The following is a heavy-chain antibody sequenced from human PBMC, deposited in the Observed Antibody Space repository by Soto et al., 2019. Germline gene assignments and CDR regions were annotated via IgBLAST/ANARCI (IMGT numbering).Heavy chain of an antibody. CDR1: GGSITSSNYY. J-gene: IGHJ5*02. Sequence: SETLSLTCTVSGGSITSSNYYWGWIRQPPGKGLEWIASIYYSGSTYYNPSLKSRVTISVDTSKNQFYLKLSSVTAADTAVYYCARTYYSGSGSSNWFDPWGQGTLGTAPQ. V-gene: IGHV4-39*01. D-gene: IGHD3-10*01. CDR2: IYYSGST. CDR3: ARTYYSGSGSSNWFDP.